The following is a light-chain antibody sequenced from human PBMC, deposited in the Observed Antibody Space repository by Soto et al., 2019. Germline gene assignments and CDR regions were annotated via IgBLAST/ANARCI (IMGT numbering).Light chain of an antibody. J-gene: IGKJ1*01. CDR3: QQYHIWWT. CDR1: QNVSNN. V-gene: IGKV3-15*01. Sequence: FMTQSPSTLCVSPSEGATRSCRASQNVSNNLAWYQQKPGLPPRLLIYGASTRATGIPARFSGGGSETEFTLTISSLQSEDFAVYYCQQYHIWWTFGQGTKVDIK. CDR2: GAS.